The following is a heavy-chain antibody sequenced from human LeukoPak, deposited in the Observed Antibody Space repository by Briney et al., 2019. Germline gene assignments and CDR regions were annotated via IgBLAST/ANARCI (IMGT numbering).Heavy chain of an antibody. J-gene: IGHJ4*02. CDR3: ARFRFGELLYHFDY. Sequence: SETLSLTWTVSGGSISSGGYYWSWIRQHPGKGLEWIGYIYYSGSTYYNPSLKSRVTISVDTSKNQFSLKLSSVTAADTAVYYCARFRFGELLYHFDYWGQGTLVTVSS. D-gene: IGHD3-10*01. V-gene: IGHV4-31*02. CDR2: IYYSGST. CDR1: GGSISSGGYY.